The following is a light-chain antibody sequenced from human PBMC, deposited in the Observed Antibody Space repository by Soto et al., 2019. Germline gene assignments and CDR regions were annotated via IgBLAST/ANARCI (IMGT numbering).Light chain of an antibody. J-gene: IGLJ1*01. CDR1: SSDVGGYNY. CDR2: DVS. CDR3: SSYTSSSSNYV. V-gene: IGLV2-14*01. Sequence: QSALTQPASVSGSPGQSITISCTGTSSDVGGYNYVSWYQQHPGKAPKLMIYDVSNRPSGVSNRFSGSKSGNTASLTISGLQAEDEADYYCSSYTSSSSNYVFGTGTKVTVI.